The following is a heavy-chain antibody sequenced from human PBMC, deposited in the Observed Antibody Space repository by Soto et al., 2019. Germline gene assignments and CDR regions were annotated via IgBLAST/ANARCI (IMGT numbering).Heavy chain of an antibody. J-gene: IGHJ4*02. D-gene: IGHD6-13*01. Sequence: GGALCALSPASGFTFSSYAMHCVRHAQANGLEWVVFISYDGQNDFYADSVKGRVTISRDNSKNTLYLQMNSLRAEDTAVYHCAKDQAGSSSQTYFFDYWGQGSMVT. CDR1: GFTFSSYA. V-gene: IGHV3-30*04. CDR3: AKDQAGSSSQTYFFDY. CDR2: ISYDGQND.